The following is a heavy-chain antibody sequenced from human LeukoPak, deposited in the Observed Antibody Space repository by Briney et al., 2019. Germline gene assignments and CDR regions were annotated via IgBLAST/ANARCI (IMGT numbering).Heavy chain of an antibody. CDR3: ARAGNYYYSSGYYSHFDY. V-gene: IGHV4-59*01. D-gene: IGHD3-22*01. CDR2: VYHSGST. CDR1: GASISSDY. Sequence: PSETLSLTCTVSGASISSDYWNWIRQPPGKGLEWIGHVYHSGSTNYNPSLKSRVTISADTSKNQFSLKLSSVTAAATAVYYCARAGNYYYSSGYYSHFDYWGQGTLVTVSS. J-gene: IGHJ4*02.